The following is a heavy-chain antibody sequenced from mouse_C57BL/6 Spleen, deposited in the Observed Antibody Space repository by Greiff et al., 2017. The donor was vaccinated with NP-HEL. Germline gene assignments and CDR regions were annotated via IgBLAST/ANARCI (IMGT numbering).Heavy chain of an antibody. Sequence: QVQLQQPGAELVRPGSSVKLSCKASGYTFTSYWMAWVQQRPGQGLEWIGNIYPSDSETHYNQKFKDKAPLTVDKSSSTAYMPLSSLTAEDSSVYYCSIAGFHCAYWGQGTLVIDSA. CDR1: GYTFTSYW. J-gene: IGHJ3*01. V-gene: IGHV1-61*01. CDR3: SIAGFHCAY. CDR2: IYPSDSET.